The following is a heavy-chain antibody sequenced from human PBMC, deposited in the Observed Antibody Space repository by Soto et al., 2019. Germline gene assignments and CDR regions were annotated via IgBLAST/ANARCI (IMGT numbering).Heavy chain of an antibody. CDR3: ATAPSGYDSNGYFDY. J-gene: IGHJ4*02. D-gene: IGHD5-12*01. CDR1: GDTFNNYA. Sequence: QVQLVPSGAEVKKPGSSVKVSCKASGDTFNNYALSWVRQAPGQGLEWLGWIIPLFTTTNYPQKFQDRVTITADESTRTFYMELNSLTSQDTAVYFCATAPSGYDSNGYFDYWGQGTLVTVSS. CDR2: IIPLFTTT. V-gene: IGHV1-69*01.